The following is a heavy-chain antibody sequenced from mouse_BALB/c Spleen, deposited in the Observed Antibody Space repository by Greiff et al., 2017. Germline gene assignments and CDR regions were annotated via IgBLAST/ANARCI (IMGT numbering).Heavy chain of an antibody. J-gene: IGHJ2*01. CDR3: ARERQLRGVDY. V-gene: IGHV1S81*02. D-gene: IGHD1-1*01. CDR2: INPSNGRT. CDR1: GYTFTSYW. Sequence: QQSCKASGYTFTSYWMHWVKQRPGQGLEWIGEINPSNGRTNYNEKFKSKATLTVDKSSSTAYMQLSSLTSEDSAVYYCARERQLRGVDYWGQGTTLTVSS.